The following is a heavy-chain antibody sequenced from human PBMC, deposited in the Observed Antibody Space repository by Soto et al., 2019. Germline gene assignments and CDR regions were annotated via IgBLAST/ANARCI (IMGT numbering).Heavy chain of an antibody. Sequence: PSETLSLTCTVSGGSISSSSYYWGWIRQPPGKGLEWIGSIYYSGSTYYNPSLKSRVTISVDTSKNQFSLKLSSVTAADTAVYYCARRLYCSGGSCYPDYYYYYGMDVWGPGTTVTVSS. CDR2: IYYSGST. V-gene: IGHV4-39*01. J-gene: IGHJ6*02. D-gene: IGHD2-15*01. CDR3: ARRLYCSGGSCYPDYYYYYGMDV. CDR1: GGSISSSSYY.